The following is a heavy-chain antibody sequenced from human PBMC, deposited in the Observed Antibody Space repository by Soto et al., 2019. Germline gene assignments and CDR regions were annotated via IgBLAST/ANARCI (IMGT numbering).Heavy chain of an antibody. CDR1: GYTFTSYG. V-gene: IGHV1-18*01. J-gene: IGHJ6*02. CDR2: ISAYNGNT. Sequence: QVQLVQSGAEVKKPGASVKVSCKASGYTFTSYGISWVRQAPGQGLEWMGWISAYNGNTNYAQKLQGRVTMTTDTSTSTAYMELRSLRSDDTAVYYCARDIVVVVAATDPGYYYYGMDVWGQGTTVTVSS. D-gene: IGHD2-15*01. CDR3: ARDIVVVVAATDPGYYYYGMDV.